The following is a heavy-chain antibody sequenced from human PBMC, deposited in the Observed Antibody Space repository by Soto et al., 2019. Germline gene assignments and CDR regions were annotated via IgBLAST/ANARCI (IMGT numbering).Heavy chain of an antibody. CDR1: GFTFSSYG. J-gene: IGHJ4*02. Sequence: QVQLVESGGGVVQPGRSLRLSCAASGFTFSSYGMHWVRQAPGKGLEWVAVISYDGSNKYYADSVKGRITISRDNSKNTLYLQMNSLRAEDTAVYYCAKVLRGGSDYWGQGTLVTVSS. D-gene: IGHD5-12*01. V-gene: IGHV3-30*18. CDR3: AKVLRGGSDY. CDR2: ISYDGSNK.